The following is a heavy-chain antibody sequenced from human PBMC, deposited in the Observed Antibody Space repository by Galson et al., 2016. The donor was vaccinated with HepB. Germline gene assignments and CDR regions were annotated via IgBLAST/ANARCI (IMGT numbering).Heavy chain of an antibody. J-gene: IGHJ5*02. V-gene: IGHV4-31*03. CDR3: ARYEESVKNWPLRSHNWIDP. CDR1: GTSVSSGDYY. D-gene: IGHD2/OR15-2a*01. Sequence: TLSLTCTVSGTSVSSGDYYWTWIRQRPGEGMEWIGYISDSGSTYYNPTPKSRLTISVDTSKNQFSLDLNTVTPADTAVYFCARYEESVKNWPLRSHNWIDPWGQGTLVTVSS. CDR2: ISDSGST.